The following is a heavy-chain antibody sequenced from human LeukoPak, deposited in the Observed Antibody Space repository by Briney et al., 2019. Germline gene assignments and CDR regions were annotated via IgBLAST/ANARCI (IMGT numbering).Heavy chain of an antibody. V-gene: IGHV3-74*01. J-gene: IGHJ4*02. CDR2: ITSDGTTS. CDR1: GFTFSSWY. Sequence: AGCLRLSCAASGFTFSSWYMYWVRQRPGKGLEWLCRITSDGTTSYYADSVRGRFTISRDNAKNTLYLQMNSLTDEDTAVYYCASPKPDYWGQGTLVTVSS. CDR3: ASPKPDY.